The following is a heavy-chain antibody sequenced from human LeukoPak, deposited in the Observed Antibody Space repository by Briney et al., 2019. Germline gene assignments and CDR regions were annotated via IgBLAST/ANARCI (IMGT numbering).Heavy chain of an antibody. CDR2: VYYSGST. CDR3: AGPNDSGALDY. J-gene: IGHJ4*02. CDR1: GAYISSNNYY. V-gene: IGHV4-39*01. D-gene: IGHD3-22*01. Sequence: SETLSLTCTVSGAYISSNNYYWGWIRQPPGKGLEWIGSVYYSGSTYYNPSLKSRVTISVDTSKNQFSLKLSSVTAADTAVYYCAGPNDSGALDYWGQGTLVTVSS.